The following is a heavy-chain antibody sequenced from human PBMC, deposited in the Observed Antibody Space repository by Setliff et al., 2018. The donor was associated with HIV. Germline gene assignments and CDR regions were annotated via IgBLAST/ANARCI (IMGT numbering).Heavy chain of an antibody. CDR3: ARRILGPTEVFDY. Sequence: GASVKVSCKTSGYIFTTYDIHWLRQAPGQRPEWMGWLNTGSGATRSQKFQDRATITMDTSASTAYMELNSLTSEDTAVYYCARRILGPTEVFDYWGQGTPVTVS. CDR2: LNTGSGAT. J-gene: IGHJ4*02. CDR1: GYIFTTYD. V-gene: IGHV1-3*04. D-gene: IGHD1-26*01.